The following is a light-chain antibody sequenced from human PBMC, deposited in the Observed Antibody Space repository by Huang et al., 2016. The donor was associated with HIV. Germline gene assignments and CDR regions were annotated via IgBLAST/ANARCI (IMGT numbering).Light chain of an antibody. CDR3: HQYYNTPYT. V-gene: IGKV4-1*01. J-gene: IGKJ2*01. CDR1: QSVLDNSNNSNC. CDR2: WTS. Sequence: DIVMTQSPDSLAVSLGERATINCKSSQSVLDNSNNSNCLAWFQQTPGQPPKRLIYWTSSRESGVPDRFSGGGSGTDFTLTISSLQAENVAVYYCHQYYNTPYTFGQGTKLEIK.